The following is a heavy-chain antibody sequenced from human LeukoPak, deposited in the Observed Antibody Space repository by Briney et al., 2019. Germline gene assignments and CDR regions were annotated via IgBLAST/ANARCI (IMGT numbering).Heavy chain of an antibody. CDR1: GVSISSGSYD. Sequence: SETLSLTCTVSGVSISSGSYDWSWIRQPAGKGLGWSGRIYTSGSTNYNPSLKSRATISLDTTKNLCSLRLSSVTAADTAVYYCARDAPYYDFWSGYYQISDYWGQGTLVTVSS. J-gene: IGHJ4*02. CDR3: ARDAPYYDFWSGYYQISDY. D-gene: IGHD3-3*01. V-gene: IGHV4-61*02. CDR2: IYTSGST.